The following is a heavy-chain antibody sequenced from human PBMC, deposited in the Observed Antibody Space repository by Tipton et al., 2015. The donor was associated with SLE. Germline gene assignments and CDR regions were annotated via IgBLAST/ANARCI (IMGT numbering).Heavy chain of an antibody. V-gene: IGHV4-59*01. CDR2: IYYSGST. CDR1: GDSISSYY. D-gene: IGHD3-10*01. Sequence: LRLSCTVSGDSISSYYWSWIRQPPGKGLEWIGYIYYSGSTNYNPSLKSRVTISIDASKNQFSLNLSSVTAADTAVYYCARDGGANWFDPWGQGTLVTVSS. CDR3: ARDGGANWFDP. J-gene: IGHJ5*02.